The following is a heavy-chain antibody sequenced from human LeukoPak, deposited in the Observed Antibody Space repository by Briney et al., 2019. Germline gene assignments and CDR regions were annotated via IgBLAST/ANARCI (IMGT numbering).Heavy chain of an antibody. V-gene: IGHV1-46*01. CDR1: GYTFTSYY. J-gene: IGHJ4*02. D-gene: IGHD2-2*01. Sequence: ASVKVSCKASGYTFTSYYMHWVRQAPGQGLEWMGIINPSGGSTSYAQKFQGRVTMTRDTSTSTVYMELSSLRSEDTAVYYCAREPSLLGYCSSTSCYDSPGPRHFDYWGQGTLVTVSS. CDR2: INPSGGST. CDR3: AREPSLLGYCSSTSCYDSPGPRHFDY.